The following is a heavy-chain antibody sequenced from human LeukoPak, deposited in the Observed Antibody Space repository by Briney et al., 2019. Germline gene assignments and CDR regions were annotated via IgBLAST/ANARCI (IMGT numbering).Heavy chain of an antibody. J-gene: IGHJ3*02. CDR3: SEDAWGI. CDR1: GFTFSSYA. CDR2: ISYDGSNK. Sequence: GGSLRLSCAASGFTFSSYAMHWVRQAPGKGLEWVAVISYDGSNKYYADSVKGRFTISRDNSKNTLYLQVNSLRAEDTAVYYCSEDAWGIWGQGTMVTVSS. D-gene: IGHD2-15*01. V-gene: IGHV3-30-3*01.